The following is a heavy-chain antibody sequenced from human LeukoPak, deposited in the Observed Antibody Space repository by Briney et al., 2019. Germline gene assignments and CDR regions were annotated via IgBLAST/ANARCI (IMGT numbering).Heavy chain of an antibody. Sequence: ASVKVSCKASGYTFTSYDINWVRQATGQGLEWMGWMNPNSGNTGYAQKFQGRVTMTRNTSISTAYMELSSLRSEDTAVYYCARGIKPYYDFWSGYYAYYYYYGMDVWGQGTTVTVS. CDR2: MNPNSGNT. D-gene: IGHD3-3*01. CDR1: GYTFTSYD. J-gene: IGHJ6*02. V-gene: IGHV1-8*01. CDR3: ARGIKPYYDFWSGYYAYYYYYGMDV.